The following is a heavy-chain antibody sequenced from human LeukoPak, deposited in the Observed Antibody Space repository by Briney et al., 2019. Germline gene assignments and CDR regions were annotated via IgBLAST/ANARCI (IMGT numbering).Heavy chain of an antibody. CDR3: ARTRTLEWERRFDP. Sequence: SETLSLTCTVSGDSISSGDYYWSWIRQPPGKGLEWIGYIYYSGSTTYIPSLQSRVTISVDTSRNQFSLKVSSVTAADTAVYYCARTRTLEWERRFDPWGQGTLVTVSS. J-gene: IGHJ5*02. CDR1: GDSISSGDYY. CDR2: IYYSGST. D-gene: IGHD3-3*01. V-gene: IGHV4-30-4*08.